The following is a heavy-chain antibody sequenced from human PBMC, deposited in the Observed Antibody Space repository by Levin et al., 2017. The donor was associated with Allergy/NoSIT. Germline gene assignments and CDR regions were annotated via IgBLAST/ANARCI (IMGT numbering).Heavy chain of an antibody. Sequence: GESLKISCAASGFTFSSYAMSWVRQAPGKGLEWVSAISGSGGSTYYADSVKGRFTISRDNSKNTLYLQMNSLRAEDTAVYYCACAPPFGELWVYWGQGTLVTVSS. CDR2: ISGSGGST. V-gene: IGHV3-23*01. J-gene: IGHJ4*02. D-gene: IGHD3-10*01. CDR1: GFTFSSYA. CDR3: ACAPPFGELWVY.